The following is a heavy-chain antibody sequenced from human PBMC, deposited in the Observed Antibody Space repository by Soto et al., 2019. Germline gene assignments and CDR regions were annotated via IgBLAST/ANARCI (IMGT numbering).Heavy chain of an antibody. CDR1: GFTFSDYY. D-gene: IGHD6-13*01. V-gene: IGHV3-11*01. CDR3: ARISRVYVSDDY. J-gene: IGHJ4*02. CDR2: ISSSGSTT. Sequence: PGGSLRLSCAASGFTFSDYYMSWIRQAPGKGLEWVSYISSSGSTTYYADSVKGRFTISRDNAKNSLYLQMNSLRAEDTAVYYCARISRVYVSDDYWGQGTLVTVSS.